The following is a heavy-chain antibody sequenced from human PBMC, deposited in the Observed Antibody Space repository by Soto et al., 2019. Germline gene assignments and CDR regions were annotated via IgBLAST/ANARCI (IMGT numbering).Heavy chain of an antibody. CDR2: IWYDGSNK. J-gene: IGHJ5*02. V-gene: IGHV3-33*01. Sequence: QVQLVESGGGVVQPGRSLRLSCAASGFTFSSYGMQWVRQAPGKGLEWVAVIWYDGSNKYYADSVKGRFTISRDNSKNTLYLQMNSLRAEDTAVYYCARTRLLLWFGELSPWGQGTLVTVSS. CDR3: ARTRLLLWFGELSP. D-gene: IGHD3-10*01. CDR1: GFTFSSYG.